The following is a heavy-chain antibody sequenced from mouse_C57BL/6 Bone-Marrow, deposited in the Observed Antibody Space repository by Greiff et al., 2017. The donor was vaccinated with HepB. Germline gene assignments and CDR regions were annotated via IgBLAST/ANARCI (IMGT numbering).Heavy chain of an antibody. CDR1: GYTFTSYW. V-gene: IGHV1-72*01. CDR2: IDPNSGGT. CDR3: ASRDSSGYVDYFDY. J-gene: IGHJ2*01. Sequence: QVQLKQPGAELVKPGASVKLSCKASGYTFTSYWMHWVKQRPGRGLEWIGRIDPNSGGTKYNEKFKSKATLTVDKPSSTAYMQLSSLTSEDSAVYYCASRDSSGYVDYFDYWGQGTTLTVSS. D-gene: IGHD3-2*02.